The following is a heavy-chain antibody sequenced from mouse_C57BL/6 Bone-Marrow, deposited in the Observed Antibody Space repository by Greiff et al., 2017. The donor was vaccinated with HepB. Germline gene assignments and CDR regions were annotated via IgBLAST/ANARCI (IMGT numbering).Heavy chain of an antibody. CDR2: ISDGGSYT. J-gene: IGHJ4*01. Sequence: VQLKESGGGLVKPGGSLKLSCAASGFTFSSYAMSWVRQTPEKRLEWVATISDGGSYTYYPDNVKGRFTISRDNAKNNLYLQMSHLKSEDTAMYYCARDYYGSSLYYAMDYWGQGTSVTVSS. V-gene: IGHV5-4*01. CDR1: GFTFSSYA. D-gene: IGHD1-1*01. CDR3: ARDYYGSSLYYAMDY.